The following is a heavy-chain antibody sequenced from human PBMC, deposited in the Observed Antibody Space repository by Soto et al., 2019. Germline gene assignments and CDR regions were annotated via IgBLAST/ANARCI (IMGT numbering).Heavy chain of an antibody. CDR3: ARHNRYSSTWFEGWFDP. D-gene: IGHD6-13*01. CDR2: IHPGDSDT. J-gene: IGHJ5*02. CDR1: GYSFTNYW. Sequence: GESLKISCQGSGYSFTNYWVGWVRLIPGRGLERMGIIHPGDSDTRYSPFFQGQVTISADKSISTAYLQWSSLKASDTAMYYCARHNRYSSTWFEGWFDPWGQGTLVTVPQ. V-gene: IGHV5-51*01.